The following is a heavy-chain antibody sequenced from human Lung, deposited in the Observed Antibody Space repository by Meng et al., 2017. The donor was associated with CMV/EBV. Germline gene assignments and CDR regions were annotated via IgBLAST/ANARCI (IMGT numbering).Heavy chain of an antibody. CDR3: ARGGYSSSSGAFDI. D-gene: IGHD6-6*01. V-gene: IGHV3-30-3*01. J-gene: IGHJ3*02. Sequence: XAAPGFPFSSYAMHWVRQAPGKGLEWVAVISYDGSNKYYANPVKGRFTISRDNSKNTLYLQMNSLRAEDTAVYYCARGGYSSSSGAFDIWGQGXMVTVSS. CDR1: GFPFSSYA. CDR2: ISYDGSNK.